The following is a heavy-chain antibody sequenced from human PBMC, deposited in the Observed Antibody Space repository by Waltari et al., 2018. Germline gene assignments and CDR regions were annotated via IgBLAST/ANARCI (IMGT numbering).Heavy chain of an antibody. Sequence: QGQLVESGGGVLQPGGSLTLSCEASGFQFGDYSMHWVRQAPGKGLEWRAYIPYYSSMVYDAENIAGRVTVSRNDAQRTLQMRLTSLRVSDSAVYFCAKGGIVGTVGPYYVDLWGRGTSVFVS. CDR3: AKGGIVGTVGPYYVDL. CDR2: IPYYSSMV. D-gene: IGHD2-21*02. CDR1: GFQFGDYS. V-gene: IGHV3-30*02. J-gene: IGHJ6*03.